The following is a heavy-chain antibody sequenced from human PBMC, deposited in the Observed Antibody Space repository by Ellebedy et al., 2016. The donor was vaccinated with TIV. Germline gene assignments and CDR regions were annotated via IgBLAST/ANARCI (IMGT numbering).Heavy chain of an antibody. CDR3: ARDLGARGDY. CDR1: GYTFTAYY. J-gene: IGHJ4*02. D-gene: IGHD3-16*01. V-gene: IGHV1-18*04. Sequence: ASVKVSCKASGYTFTAYYMHWVRQAPGQGLEWMGWISAYNGNTNYAQKLQGRVTMTTDTSTSTAYMELRSLRSEDTAVYYCARDLGARGDYWGQGTLVTVSS. CDR2: ISAYNGNT.